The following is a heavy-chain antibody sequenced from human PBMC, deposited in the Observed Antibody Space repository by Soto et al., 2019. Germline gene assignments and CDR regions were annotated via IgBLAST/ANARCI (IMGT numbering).Heavy chain of an antibody. Sequence: GGSLRLSCAASGFTFSSYGMHWVRQAPGKGLEWVAVIWYDGSNKYYADSVKGRFTISRDNSKNTLYLQMDSLRAEDTAVYYCATFHCSSTSCYRYGMDVWGQGTTVTVSS. CDR3: ATFHCSSTSCYRYGMDV. CDR2: IWYDGSNK. J-gene: IGHJ6*02. D-gene: IGHD2-2*01. CDR1: GFTFSSYG. V-gene: IGHV3-33*01.